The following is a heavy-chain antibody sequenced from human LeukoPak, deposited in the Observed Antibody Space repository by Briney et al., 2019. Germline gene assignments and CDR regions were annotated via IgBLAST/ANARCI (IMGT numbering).Heavy chain of an antibody. V-gene: IGHV1-2*05. Sequence: ASVKVSCKASGYTFTGYYMHLVRQAPGQGLECMGRINPNSGGTNYAQKFQGRVTMTRDTSISTAYMELSRLRSDDTDVYYCALGSTTGRHAFDIWGQGTMVTVSS. CDR3: ALGSTTGRHAFDI. D-gene: IGHD1-26*01. CDR1: GYTFTGYY. J-gene: IGHJ3*02. CDR2: INPNSGGT.